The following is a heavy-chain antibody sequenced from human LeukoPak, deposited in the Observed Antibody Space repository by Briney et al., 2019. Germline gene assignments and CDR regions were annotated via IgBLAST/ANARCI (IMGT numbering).Heavy chain of an antibody. V-gene: IGHV3-21*01. CDR2: ISSSSSYI. CDR1: GFTFSSYS. Sequence: PGGSLRLSCAASGFTFSSYSMNWVRQAPGKGLEWVSSISSSSSYIYYADSVKGRFTISRDNAKNSLYLQMNSLRAEDTAVYYCARDGGPYGSYYSQLFDYWGQGTLVTVSS. CDR3: ARDGGPYGSYYSQLFDY. D-gene: IGHD3-10*01. J-gene: IGHJ4*02.